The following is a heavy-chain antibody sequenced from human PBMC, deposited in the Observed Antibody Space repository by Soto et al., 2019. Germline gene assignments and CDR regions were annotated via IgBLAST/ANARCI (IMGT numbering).Heavy chain of an antibody. D-gene: IGHD6-19*01. CDR2: IYFTGDT. V-gene: IGHV4-30-4*01. Sequence: QVQLRESGPGLVKPSQTLSLTCTVSDGSISSGAYYWSWIRQPPGKGLEWIGYIYFTGDTYYNPSLKGRLSISRDTSKKQFFLRLSSVTAADTAVYYCARRFVGGTYPNGFDPWGQGTLVTVSS. J-gene: IGHJ5*02. CDR3: ARRFVGGTYPNGFDP. CDR1: DGSISSGAYY.